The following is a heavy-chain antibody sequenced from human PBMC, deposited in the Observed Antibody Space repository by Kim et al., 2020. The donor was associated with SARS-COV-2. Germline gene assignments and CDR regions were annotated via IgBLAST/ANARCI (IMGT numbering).Heavy chain of an antibody. Sequence: GGSLRLSCAASGFTFSSYWMSWVRQAPGKGLEWVANIKQDGSEKYYVDSVKGRFTISRDNAKNSLYLQMNSLRAEDTAVYYCARESPYDPYGMDVWGQGTTVTVSS. CDR1: GFTFSSYW. CDR2: IKQDGSEK. V-gene: IGHV3-7*03. J-gene: IGHJ6*02. D-gene: IGHD3-3*01. CDR3: ARESPYDPYGMDV.